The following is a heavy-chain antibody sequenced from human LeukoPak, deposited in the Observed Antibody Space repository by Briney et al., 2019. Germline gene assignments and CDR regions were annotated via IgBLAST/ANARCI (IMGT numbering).Heavy chain of an antibody. D-gene: IGHD3-22*01. CDR2: IYYSGST. CDR1: GVSISSGGYY. Sequence: SETLSLTCTVSGVSISSGGYYWSWIRQHPGKGLEWIGYIYYSGSTYYNPSLKSRVTISVNTSKNQFSLKLSSVTAADTAVYYCARGDCYDSSGYATVFDYWGQGTLVTVSS. CDR3: ARGDCYDSSGYATVFDY. V-gene: IGHV4-31*03. J-gene: IGHJ4*02.